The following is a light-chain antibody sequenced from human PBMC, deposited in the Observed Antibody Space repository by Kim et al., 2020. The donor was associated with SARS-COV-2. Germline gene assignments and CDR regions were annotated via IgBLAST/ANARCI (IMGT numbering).Light chain of an antibody. V-gene: IGKV1-27*01. J-gene: IGKJ1*01. Sequence: SRGERVTSPCRARQGISKYSGGESQKTGGVPNLLIYAASTWQAGVPSRFSGSRAGTDFTLTISGLQPEDVATYYCQKSDGAPWTFGQGTKVDIK. CDR3: QKSDGAPWT. CDR2: AAS. CDR1: QGISKY.